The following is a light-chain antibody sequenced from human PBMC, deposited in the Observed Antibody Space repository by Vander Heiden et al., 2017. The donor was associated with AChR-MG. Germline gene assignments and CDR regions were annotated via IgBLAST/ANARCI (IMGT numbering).Light chain of an antibody. J-gene: IGLJ3*02. CDR2: SNN. CDR3: AAWDDSLNGPV. Sequence: QSVLTQPPSASGTPGQRVTISCSGSSTNIGSNTLNSYHQHPGTAPNLLIYSNNQRPSGVPARFSGSKSGTSASLAISALQSEDEADYYCAAWDDSLNGPVFGGGTKLTVL. V-gene: IGLV1-44*01. CDR1: STNIGSNT.